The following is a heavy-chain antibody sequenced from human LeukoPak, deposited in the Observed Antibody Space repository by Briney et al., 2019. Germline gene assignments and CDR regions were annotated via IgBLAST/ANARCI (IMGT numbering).Heavy chain of an antibody. V-gene: IGHV3-33*07. CDR3: AINYVWGSYRYRYFDY. J-gene: IGHJ4*02. D-gene: IGHD3-16*02. CDR2: IWYDGSDK. Sequence: GGSLRLSCAASGFTFTSYGMYWVRQAPGKGLEWVACIWYDGSDKYYADSVKGRFTISRDNSKNTLYLQMNSLRAEDTAVYYCAINYVWGSYRYRYFDYWGQGTLVTVSS. CDR1: GFTFTSYG.